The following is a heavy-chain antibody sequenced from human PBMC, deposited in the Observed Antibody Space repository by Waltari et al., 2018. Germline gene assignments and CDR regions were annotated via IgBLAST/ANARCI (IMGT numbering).Heavy chain of an antibody. J-gene: IGHJ3*01. D-gene: IGHD1-26*01. CDR2: MDGEWGRT. CDR3: ARLQGIYREWGAWELQTGDAYDA. Sequence: VQLMESGGGLVQPGGSLRLSCATSGFTSSDFWMHWVRQTPGRGPVGVARMDGEWGRTKYADSGKARFIIYKDNAKKTIYLQMNNLRVEDTGIDYCARLQGIYREWGAWELQTGDAYDAWGQGTMVTVS. CDR1: GFTSSDFW. V-gene: IGHV3-74*01.